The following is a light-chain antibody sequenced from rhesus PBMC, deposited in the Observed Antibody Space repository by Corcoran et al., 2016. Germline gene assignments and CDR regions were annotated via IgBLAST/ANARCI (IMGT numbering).Light chain of an antibody. V-gene: IGKV3-53*01. CDR1: QSVGSS. CDR3: QNYNASPYS. Sequence: QVILTQSPATLSLSPGERATISCRASQSVGSSFAWYKQNVGQAPRLLISGAFSGATGLPDRFSGSGSGTDFTLTISSLEPEEFAVDYCQNYNASPYSFGQGTKVEIK. CDR2: GAF. J-gene: IGKJ2*01.